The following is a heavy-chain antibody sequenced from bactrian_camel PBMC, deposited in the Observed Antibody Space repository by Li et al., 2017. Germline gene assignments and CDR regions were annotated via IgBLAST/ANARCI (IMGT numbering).Heavy chain of an antibody. Sequence: HVQLVESGGGSVLPGGSLTLSCAVSGSLPTASCMGWFRQVEGKEREGVAAIQIGGESTFIGDSVKGRFTISKGNAKNTLYLQLNSLKPEDTATYYCAAALLLSCWGLGKGVSSVPEYDYWAQGTQV. V-gene: IGHV3S54*01. CDR3: AAALLLSCWGLGKGVSSVPEYDY. D-gene: IGHD5*01. CDR2: IQIGGEST. J-gene: IGHJ4*01. CDR1: GSLPTASC.